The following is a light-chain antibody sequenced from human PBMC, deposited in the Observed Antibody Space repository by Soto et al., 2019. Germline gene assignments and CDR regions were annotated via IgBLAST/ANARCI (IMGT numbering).Light chain of an antibody. CDR1: SSNIGSNT. CDR2: SNN. CDR3: AAWDDSLNVL. Sequence: QSVLTQPPSASGTPGQRVTISCSGSSSNIGSNTVNWYQQFSGTAPKLLIYSNNQRPSGVPDRFSGSKSGTSASLAISGLQSEDEADYYCAAWDDSLNVLFGGGTKLTVL. J-gene: IGLJ3*02. V-gene: IGLV1-44*01.